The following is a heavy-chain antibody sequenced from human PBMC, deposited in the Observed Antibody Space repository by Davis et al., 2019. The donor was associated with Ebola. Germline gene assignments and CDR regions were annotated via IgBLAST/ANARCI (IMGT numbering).Heavy chain of an antibody. CDR3: ARPHGGYYDFWSGSLGHRFDP. Sequence: PGGSLRLSCEASGFTFSSTSMHWVRQAPGKGLEWLAVISYDGSKRWYAESVKGRFTISRDNSKNTLFLEMNILRLDDTAVYFCARPHGGYYDFWSGSLGHRFDPWGQGTLVSVSS. CDR1: GFTFSSTS. V-gene: IGHV3-30*04. J-gene: IGHJ5*02. CDR2: ISYDGSKR. D-gene: IGHD3-3*01.